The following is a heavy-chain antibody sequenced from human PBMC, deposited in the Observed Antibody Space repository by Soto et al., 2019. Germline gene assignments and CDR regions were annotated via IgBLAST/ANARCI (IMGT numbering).Heavy chain of an antibody. Sequence: QLGGSLRLSCAASGFTFSSYAMSWVRQAPGKGLEWVSAISGSGGSTYYADSVKGRFTISRDNSKNTLYLQMNSLRAEDTAVYYCAKDEVGTLEEYLDYWGQGTLVTVSS. J-gene: IGHJ4*02. CDR2: ISGSGGST. V-gene: IGHV3-23*01. CDR1: GFTFSSYA. D-gene: IGHD2-15*01. CDR3: AKDEVGTLEEYLDY.